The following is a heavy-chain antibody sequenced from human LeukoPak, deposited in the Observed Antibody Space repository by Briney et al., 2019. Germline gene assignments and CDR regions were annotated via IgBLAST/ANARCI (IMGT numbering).Heavy chain of an antibody. CDR1: GFTFSNYW. CDR2: INKDGSEK. CDR3: ARDKVIY. V-gene: IGHV3-7*01. J-gene: IGHJ4*02. Sequence: QPGGSLRLSCAASGFTFSNYWMSWVRQAPGKGLEWVAHINKDGSEKYYVDSVKGRFTISRDNAKNSLYLQMNSLRVEDTAVYYCARDKVIYWGQGTLVTVSS.